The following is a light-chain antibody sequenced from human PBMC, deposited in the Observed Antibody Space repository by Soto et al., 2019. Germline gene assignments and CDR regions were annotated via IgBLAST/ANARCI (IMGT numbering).Light chain of an antibody. CDR3: QQSYSTPLT. J-gene: IGKJ4*01. V-gene: IGKV1-39*01. CDR2: AAS. CDR1: QSISSH. Sequence: DIQMTQSPSSLSASVGDRFTITCRASQSISSHLNWYQKKRGKAPKLLIYAASSLQSGVPSRFSGSGSATDFPLTISRLQPEDFATYYCQQSYSTPLTFGGGTKVDIK.